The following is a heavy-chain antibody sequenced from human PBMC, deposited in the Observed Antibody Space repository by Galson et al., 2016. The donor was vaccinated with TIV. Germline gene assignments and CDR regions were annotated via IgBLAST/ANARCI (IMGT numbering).Heavy chain of an antibody. CDR1: GFTFDFYA. J-gene: IGHJ3*01. D-gene: IGHD2-21*01. V-gene: IGHV3-23*01. CDR2: ISGSGGIT. Sequence: LRLSCAASGFTFDFYAMSWVRQAPGQGLEWVSGISGSGGITYFADSVKGRFTISRDNSRNTLFLQMHSLKDEDTAVYYCAKRKNYGGDAFEDWGQGTLVTVSS. CDR3: AKRKNYGGDAFED.